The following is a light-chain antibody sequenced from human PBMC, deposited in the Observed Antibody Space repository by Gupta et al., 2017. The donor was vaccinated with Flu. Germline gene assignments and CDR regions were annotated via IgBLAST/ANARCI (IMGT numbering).Light chain of an antibody. CDR3: QQYGSSPTWT. CDR2: GAS. CDR1: QSISGSY. Sequence: EIVLTQSPGTLSLSPGERGTLSCRASQSISGSYLACYQQKPGQAPRLLIYGASTRATGIPDRFSGSGSGTDFTLTISRLEPEDFAVYYCQQYGSSPTWTFGQGTKVEIK. J-gene: IGKJ1*01. V-gene: IGKV3-20*01.